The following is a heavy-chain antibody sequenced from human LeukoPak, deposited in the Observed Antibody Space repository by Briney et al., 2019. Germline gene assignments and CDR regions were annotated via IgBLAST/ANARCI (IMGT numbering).Heavy chain of an antibody. Sequence: ASVKVSCKASGNTFTSYGISWVRQAPGQGLEWMGWISAYNGNTNYAQKLQGRVTMTTDTSTSTAYMELRSLRSDDTAVYYCARDYYDSSGYYMKPYYYMDVWGKGTTVTVSS. V-gene: IGHV1-18*01. CDR2: ISAYNGNT. D-gene: IGHD3-22*01. J-gene: IGHJ6*03. CDR1: GNTFTSYG. CDR3: ARDYYDSSGYYMKPYYYMDV.